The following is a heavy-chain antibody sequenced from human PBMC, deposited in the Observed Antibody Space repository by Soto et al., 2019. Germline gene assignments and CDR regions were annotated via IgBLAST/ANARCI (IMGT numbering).Heavy chain of an antibody. CDR2: INPKNGGI. J-gene: IGHJ1*01. CDR3: VRGRSVLYLDL. V-gene: IGHV1-2*02. Sequence: ASVKVSCKSSGYTFTDFYIHWVRQVPGQGLEWVGWINPKNGGINYAQKFQGRVTMTRDTSVNTYYMDLNRQNFDDSSMYYCVRGRSVLYLDLWGRGTQVTVSS. CDR1: GYTFTDFY. D-gene: IGHD1-20*01.